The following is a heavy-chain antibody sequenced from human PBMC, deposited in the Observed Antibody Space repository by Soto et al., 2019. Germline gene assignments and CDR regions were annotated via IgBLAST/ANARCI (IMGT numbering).Heavy chain of an antibody. Sequence: ASVKVSCKASGCTFSSYTISWVRQAPGQGLEWMGRIIPILGIANYAQKFQGRVTITANNSTSTAYMELSSLRSEDTAVYYCARDYSNYVGFDPWGQGTLVTVSS. CDR1: GCTFSSYT. CDR3: ARDYSNYVGFDP. D-gene: IGHD4-4*01. CDR2: IIPILGIA. J-gene: IGHJ5*02. V-gene: IGHV1-69*04.